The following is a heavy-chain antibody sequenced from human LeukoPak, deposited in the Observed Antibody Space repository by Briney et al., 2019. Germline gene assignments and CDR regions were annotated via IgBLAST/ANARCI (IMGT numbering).Heavy chain of an antibody. V-gene: IGHV3-30*18. Sequence: GRSLRLSCAASGFTFSSYGMHWVRQAPGKGLEWVALISYDGSNKHYADSVKGRFTISRDNSKNTLYLQMDSLRVEDTAVYYCAKDGPGSWFGEATWGQGSLVTVSS. CDR3: AKDGPGSWFGEAT. CDR2: ISYDGSNK. D-gene: IGHD6-13*01. J-gene: IGHJ5*02. CDR1: GFTFSSYG.